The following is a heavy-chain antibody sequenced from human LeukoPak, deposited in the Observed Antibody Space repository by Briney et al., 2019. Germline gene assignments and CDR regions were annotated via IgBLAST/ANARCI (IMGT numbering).Heavy chain of an antibody. CDR1: GGSISGGGYY. V-gene: IGHV4-61*02. CDR2: IYASGST. J-gene: IGHJ4*02. D-gene: IGHD4-17*01. CDR3: ARYRMTTVTTSFDY. Sequence: PSQTLSLTCTVSGGSISGGGYYWSWFRQPAGKGLEWIGRIYASGSTGYNPSLKGRVTISVDTSKNQFSLKLSSVTAADTAVYYCARYRMTTVTTSFDYWGQGTLVTVSS.